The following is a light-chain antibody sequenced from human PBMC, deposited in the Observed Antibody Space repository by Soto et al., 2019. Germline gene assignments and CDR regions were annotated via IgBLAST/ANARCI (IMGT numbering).Light chain of an antibody. V-gene: IGKV1-8*01. CDR3: QQYYSYPLT. CDR2: AAS. J-gene: IGKJ4*01. CDR1: QGISSY. Sequence: AILMTQSPSSFSASTGDRVTITCRASQGISSYIAWYQQKPEKAPKLLIYAASTLQSGVPSRFSGSGSGTDFTLTINCLQSEDFATYDCQQYYSYPLTFGGGTKVEIK.